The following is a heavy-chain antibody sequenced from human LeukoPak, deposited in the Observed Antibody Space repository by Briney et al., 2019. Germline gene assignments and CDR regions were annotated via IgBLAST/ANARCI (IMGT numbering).Heavy chain of an antibody. CDR2: IYYSGST. CDR1: GGSISGYY. D-gene: IGHD4-17*01. Sequence: PSETLSLTCTVSGGSISGYYWSWLRQPPGKGLEWIVYIYYSGSTNYNPSLKSRVTISVDTSKNQFSLKLSSVTAADTAVYYCARVVGNDYGDIFWYFDLWGRGTLVTVSS. J-gene: IGHJ2*01. V-gene: IGHV4-59*01. CDR3: ARVVGNDYGDIFWYFDL.